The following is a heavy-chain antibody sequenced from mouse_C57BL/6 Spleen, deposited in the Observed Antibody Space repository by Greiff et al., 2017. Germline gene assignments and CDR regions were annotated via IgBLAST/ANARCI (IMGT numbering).Heavy chain of an antibody. D-gene: IGHD1-1*01. CDR3: ARNYGSSYLGWYFDV. CDR1: GFSLTSYA. V-gene: IGHV2-9-1*01. J-gene: IGHJ1*03. Sequence: VQLQQSGPGLVAPSQSLSITCTVSGFSLTSYAISWVRQPPGKGLEWLGVIWTGGGTNYNSALKSRLSISKDNSKSQVFLKMNSLQTDDTARYYCARNYGSSYLGWYFDVWGTGTTVTVSS. CDR2: IWTGGGT.